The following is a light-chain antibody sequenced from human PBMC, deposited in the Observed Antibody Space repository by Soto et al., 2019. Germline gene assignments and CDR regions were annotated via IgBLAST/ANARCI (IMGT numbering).Light chain of an antibody. CDR1: SSNIGAGFD. CDR2: DNS. J-gene: IGLJ2*01. Sequence: QSVLTQPPSVSGAPGQRVTISCTGNSSNIGAGFDVHWYQQLPGTAPKLLIYDNSNRPSGVPVRFSGSKSGTSASLAITGLQAEDGTDYYCQSYDSRLSAVVFGGGTQLTVL. CDR3: QSYDSRLSAVV. V-gene: IGLV1-40*01.